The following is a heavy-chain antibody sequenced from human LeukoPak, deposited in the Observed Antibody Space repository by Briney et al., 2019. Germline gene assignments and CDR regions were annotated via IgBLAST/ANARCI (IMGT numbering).Heavy chain of an antibody. CDR1: GYTFTSYY. Sequence: GASVKVSCKAFGYTFTSYYMHWVRQAPGQGLEWMGIINPSGGSTSYAQKFQGRVTMTRDTSTSTVYMELSSLRSEDTAVYYCARSRGSYDSSGYTFGYWGQGTLVTVSS. J-gene: IGHJ4*02. D-gene: IGHD3-22*01. CDR3: ARSRGSYDSSGYTFGY. V-gene: IGHV1-46*01. CDR2: INPSGGST.